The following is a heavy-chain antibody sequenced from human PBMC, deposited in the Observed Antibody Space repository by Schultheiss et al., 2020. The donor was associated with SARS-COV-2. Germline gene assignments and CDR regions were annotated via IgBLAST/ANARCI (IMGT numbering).Heavy chain of an antibody. CDR1: GGSISSYY. CDR3: ARAPYYDFWSGIYYYYGMDV. D-gene: IGHD3-3*01. J-gene: IGHJ6*02. Sequence: SETLSLTCTVSGGSISSYYWSWIRQHPGKGLEWIGYIYYSGSTNYNPSLKSRVTMSVDTSKNQFSLKLSSVTAADTAVYYCARAPYYDFWSGIYYYYGMDVWGQGTTVTVSS. CDR2: IYYSGST. V-gene: IGHV4-59*12.